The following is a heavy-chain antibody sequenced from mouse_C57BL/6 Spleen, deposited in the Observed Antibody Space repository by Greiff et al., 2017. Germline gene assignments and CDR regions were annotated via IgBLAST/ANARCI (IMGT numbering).Heavy chain of an antibody. CDR3: ARSPSTMVTTGAMDY. V-gene: IGHV5-17*01. Sequence: EVMLVESGGGLVKPGGSLKLSCAASGFTFSDYGMHWVRQAPEKGLEWVAYISSGSSTIYYADTVKGRFTISRDNAKNTLFLQMTSLRSEDTAMYYYARSPSTMVTTGAMDYWGQGTSVTVSS. J-gene: IGHJ4*01. CDR1: GFTFSDYG. D-gene: IGHD2-2*01. CDR2: ISSGSSTI.